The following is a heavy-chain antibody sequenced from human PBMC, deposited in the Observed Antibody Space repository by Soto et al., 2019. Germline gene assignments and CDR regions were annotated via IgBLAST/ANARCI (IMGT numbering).Heavy chain of an antibody. D-gene: IGHD3-10*01. V-gene: IGHV3-21*01. J-gene: IGHJ4*02. CDR1: GFTFSVAS. Sequence: GGSLRLSCAASGFTFSVASMNWVRQAPGKGLEWLSSISGTSDYISYADSVKGRFTISRDNAKNSLYLQMNSLRAEDTAVYYCARDPGYYGSGSYYYFDYWGQGALVTVSS. CDR2: ISGTSDYI. CDR3: ARDPGYYGSGSYYYFDY.